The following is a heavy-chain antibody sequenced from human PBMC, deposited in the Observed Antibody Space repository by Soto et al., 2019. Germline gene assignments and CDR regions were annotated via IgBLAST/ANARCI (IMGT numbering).Heavy chain of an antibody. V-gene: IGHV1-3*01. Sequence: GASVKVSCKASGGMLSSYAISWVRQAPGQGLEWMGGIIGGNEITKYARQFQGRVTITRDTSASTGYMELSSLRSEDTAVYYCARVEGYSSVLDPWGQGTLVTVSS. D-gene: IGHD6-19*01. CDR2: IIGGNEIT. CDR3: ARVEGYSSVLDP. CDR1: GGMLSSYA. J-gene: IGHJ5*02.